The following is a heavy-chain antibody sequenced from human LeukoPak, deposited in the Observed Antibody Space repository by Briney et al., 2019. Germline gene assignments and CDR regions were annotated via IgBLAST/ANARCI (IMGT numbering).Heavy chain of an antibody. J-gene: IGHJ4*02. CDR2: ISGSGSST. D-gene: IGHD6-13*01. V-gene: IGHV3-23*01. Sequence: PGGSQRLSCGASGYTHRSYDMSGARHSPGKALEGGSAISGSGSSTYYADSVKGRFTISRDNSKNTLYLQRNSLRDEDTAVYYCAKVGVEDSSSWYYGYWGQGTLVTVSS. CDR1: GYTHRSYD. CDR3: AKVGVEDSSSWYYGY.